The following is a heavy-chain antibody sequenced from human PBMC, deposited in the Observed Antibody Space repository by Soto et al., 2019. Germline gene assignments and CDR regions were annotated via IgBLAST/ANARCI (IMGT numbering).Heavy chain of an antibody. V-gene: IGHV1-69*02. J-gene: IGHJ4*02. Sequence: GASMKVSCKASGGTFSSYTISWVRQAPGQGLEWMGRIIPILGIANYAQKFQGRVTITADKSTSTAYMELSSLRSEDTAVYYCATESNPVVAATQAFDYWGQGTLVTVSS. D-gene: IGHD2-15*01. CDR3: ATESNPVVAATQAFDY. CDR1: GGTFSSYT. CDR2: IIPILGIA.